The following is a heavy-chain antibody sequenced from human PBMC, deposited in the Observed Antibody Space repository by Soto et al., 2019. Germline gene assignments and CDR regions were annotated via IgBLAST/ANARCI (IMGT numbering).Heavy chain of an antibody. CDR2: ISSSSSTI. CDR1: GFTFSSYS. Sequence: PGGSLRLSCAASGFTFSSYSMNWVRQAPGKGLEWVSYISSSSSTIYYADSVKGRFTISRDNAKNSLYLQMNSLRDEDTAVYYCAREGEVVAAPSYYFDYWGQGTLVTVSS. V-gene: IGHV3-48*02. D-gene: IGHD2-15*01. J-gene: IGHJ4*02. CDR3: AREGEVVAAPSYYFDY.